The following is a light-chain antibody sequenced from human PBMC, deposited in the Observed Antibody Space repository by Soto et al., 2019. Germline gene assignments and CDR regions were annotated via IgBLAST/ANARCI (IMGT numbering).Light chain of an antibody. J-gene: IGKJ1*01. CDR2: GAS. V-gene: IGKV3-20*01. CDR3: QQYGSSPWT. Sequence: EIVLTQSPGTLSLSPGERATLSCRASQSVSSSYLAWYQQKPGQAPRLLIYGASSRSTGIPARFSGSGSGTDFTLTISGLEPEDFAVYYCQQYGSSPWTFGQGTKVEIK. CDR1: QSVSSSY.